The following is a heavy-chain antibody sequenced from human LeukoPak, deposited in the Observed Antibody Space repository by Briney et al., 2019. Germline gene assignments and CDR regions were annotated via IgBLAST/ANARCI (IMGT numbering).Heavy chain of an antibody. D-gene: IGHD3-9*01. J-gene: IGHJ4*02. CDR3: ARAKVLRYFDWLLGY. Sequence: ASVKVSCKASGSTFTGYYMHWVGQAPGQGLEGMGWITTNSGGTNYAQNFQGRVTMTRDTSISTAYMELSRLRSDDTAVSYCARAKVLRYFDWLLGYWGQGTLVTVFS. CDR2: ITTNSGGT. CDR1: GSTFTGYY. V-gene: IGHV1-2*02.